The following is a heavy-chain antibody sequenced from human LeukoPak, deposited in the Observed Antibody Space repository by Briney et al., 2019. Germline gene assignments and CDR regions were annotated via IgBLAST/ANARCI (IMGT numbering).Heavy chain of an antibody. V-gene: IGHV3-53*01. CDR1: GLTVSSNY. CDR2: VYSGGST. J-gene: IGHJ3*02. CDR3: ARDSDPGAFDI. Sequence: PGGSLRLSCAASGLTVSSNYMSWVRQAPEKGLEWVSVVYSGGSTYYADSVRGRFTISRDNSKNTLYLQMNSLRVDDTAVYYCARDSDPGAFDIWGQGTMVTVSS.